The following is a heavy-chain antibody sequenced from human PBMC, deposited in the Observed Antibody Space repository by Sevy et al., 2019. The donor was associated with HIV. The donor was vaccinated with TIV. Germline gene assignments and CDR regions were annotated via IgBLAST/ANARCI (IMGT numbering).Heavy chain of an antibody. D-gene: IGHD5-18*01. CDR1: GFTFSDYY. V-gene: IGHV3-11*01. CDR2: FSSRVYFI. CDR3: ARVRYTYGNFFFDY. J-gene: IGHJ4*02. Sequence: GGSLRLSCTASGFTFSDYYMSWIRQAPGKGLEWISYFSSRVYFIYYADSVKGRFNISRDNAKNSKFLHMSSLRAEATALYYCARVRYTYGNFFFDYWGQGTLVTVSS.